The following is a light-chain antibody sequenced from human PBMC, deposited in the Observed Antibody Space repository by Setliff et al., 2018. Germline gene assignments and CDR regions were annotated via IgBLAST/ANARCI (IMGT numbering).Light chain of an antibody. CDR3: FSYTSSSSDV. Sequence: QSALTQPASVSGSPGQSITISCTGSSSDVGAYDYVSWYQHHPGRAPKFMIYDVSKRPSGASNRFSGSKSGNTASLTISGLQAEDEADYYCFSYTSSSSDVFGSGTKVTVL. J-gene: IGLJ1*01. V-gene: IGLV2-14*03. CDR2: DVS. CDR1: SSDVGAYDY.